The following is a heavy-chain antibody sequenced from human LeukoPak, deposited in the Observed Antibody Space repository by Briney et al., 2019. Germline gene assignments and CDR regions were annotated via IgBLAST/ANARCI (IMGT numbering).Heavy chain of an antibody. J-gene: IGHJ4*02. CDR3: ARWDYDILTGYRTNDY. CDR1: GFTFSSYE. D-gene: IGHD3-9*01. Sequence: QTGGSLRLSCAASGFTFSSYEMNWVRQAPGKGLEWVSYISSSGSTIYCADSVKGRFTISRDNAKDSLYLQMNSLRAEDTAVCYCARWDYDILTGYRTNDYWGQGTLVTVSS. CDR2: ISSSGSTI. V-gene: IGHV3-48*03.